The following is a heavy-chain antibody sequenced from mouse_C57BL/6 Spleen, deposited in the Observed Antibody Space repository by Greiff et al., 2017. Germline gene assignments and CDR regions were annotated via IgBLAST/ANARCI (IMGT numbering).Heavy chain of an antibody. V-gene: IGHV10-1*01. CDR1: GFSFNTYA. J-gene: IGHJ4*01. D-gene: IGHD4-1*01. CDR2: IRSKSNNYAT. Sequence: EVMLVESGGGLVQPKGSLKLSCAASGFSFNTYAMNWVRQAPGKGLEWVARIRSKSNNYATYYADSVKDRFTISRDDSESMLYLQMNNLKTEDTAMYYGVRELGRDYAMDYWGQGTSVTVSS. CDR3: VRELGRDYAMDY.